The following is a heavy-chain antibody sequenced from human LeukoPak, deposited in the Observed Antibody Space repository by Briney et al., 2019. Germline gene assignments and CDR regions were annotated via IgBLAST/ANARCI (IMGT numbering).Heavy chain of an antibody. CDR2: ISGSGGRT. Sequence: GGSLRLSCAASGFTFSSYGMSWVRQAPGKGLEWVSGISGSGGRTYYADSVKGRFTISRDNSKNTLYLQMNSLRAEDTAVYYCARGGYYGSGRYYFDSWGQGTLVTVSS. D-gene: IGHD3-3*01. CDR3: ARGGYYGSGRYYFDS. V-gene: IGHV3-23*01. CDR1: GFTFSSYG. J-gene: IGHJ4*02.